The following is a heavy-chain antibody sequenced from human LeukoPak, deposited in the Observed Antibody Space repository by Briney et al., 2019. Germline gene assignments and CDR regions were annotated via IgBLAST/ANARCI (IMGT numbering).Heavy chain of an antibody. Sequence: GGSLRLSCAVSGFSISSFEMNWVRQAPGKGLGWVSHISSSGSTIWYADSVKGRFTISRDNAKNSLYLQMNSLRAEDTAVYYCARVELAPYYYYMDVWGKGTTVTVSS. V-gene: IGHV3-48*03. CDR2: ISSSGSTI. CDR3: ARVELAPYYYYMDV. J-gene: IGHJ6*03. D-gene: IGHD1-7*01. CDR1: GFSISSFE.